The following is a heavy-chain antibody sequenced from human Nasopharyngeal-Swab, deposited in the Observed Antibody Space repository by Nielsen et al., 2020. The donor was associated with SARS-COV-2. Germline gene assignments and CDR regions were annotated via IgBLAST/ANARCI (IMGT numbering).Heavy chain of an antibody. J-gene: IGHJ4*02. V-gene: IGHV2-5*02. CDR2: IYWGADK. CDR3: ARRSPLTWSIDH. CDR1: GFSLSSTGVG. Sequence: SGPTLVKPTQTLTLTCTFSGFSLSSTGVGVGWIRQPPGKALEWLALIYWGADKRYSPSLNSRLAITKDTSKNQVVLTLTNMDPVDTGTYYCARRSPLTWSIDHWGQGTLVTVSS. D-gene: IGHD3-3*01.